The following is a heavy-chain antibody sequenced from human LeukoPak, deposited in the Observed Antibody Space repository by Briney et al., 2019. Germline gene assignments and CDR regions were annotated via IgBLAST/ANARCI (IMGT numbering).Heavy chain of an antibody. J-gene: IGHJ4*02. CDR1: GFTFSSYW. CDR2: IKQDGSEK. CDR3: ARFFGGARPGSLYDY. Sequence: GGSLRLSCAASGFTFSSYWMSWVRQAPGKGLEWVANIKQDGSEKYYVDPVKGRFTISRDNAKNSLYLQMNSLRAEDTAVYYCARFFGGARPGSLYDYWGQGTLVTVSS. V-gene: IGHV3-7*01. D-gene: IGHD3-3*01.